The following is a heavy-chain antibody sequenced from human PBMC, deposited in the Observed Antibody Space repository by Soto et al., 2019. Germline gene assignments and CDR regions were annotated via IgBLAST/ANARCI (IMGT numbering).Heavy chain of an antibody. V-gene: IGHV4-34*01. CDR1: VGPLSDYS. Sequence: SETLSLTCGVYVGPLSDYSWNWIRQSPGKGLEWIGQLKNSGSAYYNPSLRSRVTISADTSKNQFSLKLTSVTTADTAVYFCARSFCTDTSCSIFDSWGLGTLVTVS. CDR3: ARSFCTDTSCSIFDS. CDR2: LKNSGSA. D-gene: IGHD2-2*01. J-gene: IGHJ4*01.